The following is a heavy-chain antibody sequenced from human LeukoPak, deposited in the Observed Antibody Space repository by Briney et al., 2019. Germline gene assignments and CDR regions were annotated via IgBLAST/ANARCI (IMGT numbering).Heavy chain of an antibody. J-gene: IGHJ4*02. CDR1: GFPFSNYA. CDR2: VSHDGRNQ. Sequence: GGSLRLSCAASGFPFSNYAMHWVRQAPGKGLEWVAIVSHDGRNQYYAESVKGRFTISRDSSKNTVSLQMNSLTAGDSALYYCGRDPSARVTIDFWGQGTLVTVSS. V-gene: IGHV3-30*04. D-gene: IGHD5-24*01. CDR3: GRDPSARVTIDF.